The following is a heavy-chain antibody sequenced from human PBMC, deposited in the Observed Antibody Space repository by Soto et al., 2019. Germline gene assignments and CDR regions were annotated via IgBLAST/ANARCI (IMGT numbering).Heavy chain of an antibody. CDR3: ARMSYFYDKWYFDL. CDR2: VYYSVTT. J-gene: IGHJ2*01. V-gene: IGHV4-30-4*01. Sequence: SETLSLTCTVSGASINNNDYYWIWMRQTPGKGLEWIGYVYYSVTTDYIPSLKSRLSMSIDKSQNQFTLKLNSVTAADTATYYCARMSYFYDKWYFDLWGRGTLVTVSS. D-gene: IGHD3-22*01. CDR1: GASINNNDYY.